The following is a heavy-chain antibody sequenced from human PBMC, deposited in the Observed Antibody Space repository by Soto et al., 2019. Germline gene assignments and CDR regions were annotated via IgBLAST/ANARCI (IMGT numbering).Heavy chain of an antibody. CDR1: GFTFSSYA. J-gene: IGHJ4*02. CDR3: ARGSDSSGYYYFDY. CDR2: ISYDGSNK. Sequence: GGSLRLSCAASGFTFSSYAMHWVRQAPGKGLEWVAVISYDGSNKYYADSVKGRFTISRDNSKNTLYLQMNSLRAEDMAVYYCARGSDSSGYYYFDYWGQGTLVTVSS. V-gene: IGHV3-30*04. D-gene: IGHD3-22*01.